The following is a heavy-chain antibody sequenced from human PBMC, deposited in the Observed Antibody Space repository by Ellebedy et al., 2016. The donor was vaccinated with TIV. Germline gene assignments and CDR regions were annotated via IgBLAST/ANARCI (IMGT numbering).Heavy chain of an antibody. J-gene: IGHJ6*02. CDR3: ARVLAAAWGMDV. D-gene: IGHD6-13*01. Sequence: GGSLRLSXAASGFTFSSYGMHWVRQAPGKGLEWVAVIWYDGSNKYYADSVKGRFTISRDNSKNTLYLQMNSLRAEDTAVYYCARVLAAAWGMDVWGQGTTVTVSS. CDR1: GFTFSSYG. CDR2: IWYDGSNK. V-gene: IGHV3-33*01.